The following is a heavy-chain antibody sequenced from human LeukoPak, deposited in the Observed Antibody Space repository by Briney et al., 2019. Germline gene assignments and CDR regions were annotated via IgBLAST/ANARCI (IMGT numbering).Heavy chain of an antibody. V-gene: IGHV3-11*04. CDR1: GFTFSDYY. Sequence: GGSLRLSCAASGFTFSDYYMSWIRQAPGKGLEWVPYISSSGSTIYYADSVKGRFTISRDNAKNSLYLQMNSLRAEDTAVHYCARVSSSWYGHDAFDIWGQGTMVTVSS. CDR3: ARVSSSWYGHDAFDI. J-gene: IGHJ3*02. CDR2: ISSSGSTI. D-gene: IGHD6-13*01.